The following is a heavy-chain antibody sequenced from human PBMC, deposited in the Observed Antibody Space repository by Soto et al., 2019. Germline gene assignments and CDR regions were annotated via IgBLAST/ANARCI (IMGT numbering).Heavy chain of an antibody. CDR3: ASDGPYDYVWGSYRQFDY. CDR2: INPNSGGT. Sequence: ASVKVSCKASGYTFTGYYMHWVRQAPGQGLEWMGWINPNSGGTNYAQKFQGSVTMTRDTSISTAYMELSRLRSDDTAVYYCASDGPYDYVWGSYRQFDYWSQGTLVTVSS. CDR1: GYTFTGYY. V-gene: IGHV1-2*02. D-gene: IGHD3-16*02. J-gene: IGHJ4*02.